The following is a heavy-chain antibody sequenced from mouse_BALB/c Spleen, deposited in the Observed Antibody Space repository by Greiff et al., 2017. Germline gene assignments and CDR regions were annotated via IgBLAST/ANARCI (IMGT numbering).Heavy chain of an antibody. CDR2: ISSGSSTI. Sequence: DVKLVESGGGLVQPGGSRKLSCAASGFTFSSFGMHWVRQAPEKGLEWVAYISSGSSTIYYADTVKGRFTISRDNPKNTLFLQMTSLRSEDTAMYYCARTPSRTMITTGYAMDYWGQGTSVTVSS. CDR3: ARTPSRTMITTGYAMDY. J-gene: IGHJ4*01. V-gene: IGHV5-17*02. CDR1: GFTFSSFG. D-gene: IGHD2-4*01.